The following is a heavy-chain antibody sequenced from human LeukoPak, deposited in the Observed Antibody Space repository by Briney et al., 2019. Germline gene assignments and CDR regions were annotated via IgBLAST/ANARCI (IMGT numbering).Heavy chain of an antibody. V-gene: IGHV4-59*01. J-gene: IGHJ4*02. Sequence: SETLSLTCTVHGGTLSAYYWSWIRQPPGKGLEWIGYIRYSGTTNYSPSLKSRATISVDTTKNQFSLNLISVTAADTAIYYCARVSSGGYFHTYYFDYWGQGTLVTVSS. CDR1: GGTLSAYY. CDR2: IRYSGTT. CDR3: ARVSSGGYFHTYYFDY. D-gene: IGHD3-22*01.